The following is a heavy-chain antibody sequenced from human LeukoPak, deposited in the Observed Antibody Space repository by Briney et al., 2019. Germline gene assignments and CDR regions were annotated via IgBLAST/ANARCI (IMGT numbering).Heavy chain of an antibody. J-gene: IGHJ4*02. D-gene: IGHD1-26*01. Sequence: GGSLRLSPAASRFTPSSYAMNWVRQAPGQGLEWVSAIGGGGGSPYYAASLKSRFTTPRDNSKNTLYLQMNSLRAEDTAVYYCGKGTDRTSGSYFWGQGTLVTVSS. V-gene: IGHV3-23*01. CDR2: IGGGGGSP. CDR1: RFTPSSYA. CDR3: GKGTDRTSGSYF.